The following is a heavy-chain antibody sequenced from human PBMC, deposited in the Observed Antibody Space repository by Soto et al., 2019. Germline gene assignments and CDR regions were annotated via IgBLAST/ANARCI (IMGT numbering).Heavy chain of an antibody. J-gene: IGHJ6*04. CDR3: ARVDVLCDGVRCYGVPLEV. CDR2: IQSGGPT. CDR1: GFTVSSKY. Sequence: EVQLVESGGGLVQPGGSLRLSCAASGFTVSSKYMSWDRQAPGMGLEWVSLIQSGGPTYYADSVKGRFTISRDTSENTVQLQMDSLRAEDTAVYYCARVDVLCDGVRCYGVPLEVWGKGTTVSVSS. V-gene: IGHV3-66*01. D-gene: IGHD2-15*01.